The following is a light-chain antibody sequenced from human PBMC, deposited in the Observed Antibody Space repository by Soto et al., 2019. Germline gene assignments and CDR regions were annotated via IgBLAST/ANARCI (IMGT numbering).Light chain of an antibody. CDR2: EVT. CDR3: SSYTSSSTLI. CDR1: NRDIGSYNY. Sequence: QSVLTQPASVSGSPGQSITISCTGTNRDIGSYNYVSWYQQYPGKGPKLIIFEVTNRPSGVSNRFSGSKSGNTASLTISGLQAEDEAEYHCSSYTSSSTLIFGGGTKVTVL. J-gene: IGLJ2*01. V-gene: IGLV2-14*01.